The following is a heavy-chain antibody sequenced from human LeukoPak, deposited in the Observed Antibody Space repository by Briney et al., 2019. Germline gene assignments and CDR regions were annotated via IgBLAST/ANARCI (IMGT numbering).Heavy chain of an antibody. CDR3: ARGDEWELAIDF. J-gene: IGHJ4*02. Sequence: VSVKVSCKPSVYPFSGHYINWVRHAPGQGLEWIGWIKPNRGDTNYAQKFQSRLTMTRHTTISTVYMELSRLTSDDTAVYYCARGDEWELAIDFWGQGTLISVSS. CDR1: VYPFSGHY. D-gene: IGHD1-26*01. V-gene: IGHV1-2*02. CDR2: IKPNRGDT.